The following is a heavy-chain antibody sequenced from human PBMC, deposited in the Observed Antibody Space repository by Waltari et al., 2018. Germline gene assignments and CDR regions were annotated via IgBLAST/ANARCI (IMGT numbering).Heavy chain of an antibody. V-gene: IGHV4-39*07. CDR1: GGSISSSSYY. CDR3: ARDPRYSSGSY. D-gene: IGHD6-19*01. CDR2: IYYSGST. Sequence: QLQLQESGPGLVKPSETLSLTCTVSGGSISSSSYYWGWSRQPPGKGLEWIGSIYYSGSTYYNPYLKSRVTISVDTSKNQFSLKLSSVTAADTAVYYCARDPRYSSGSYWGQGTLVTVSS. J-gene: IGHJ4*02.